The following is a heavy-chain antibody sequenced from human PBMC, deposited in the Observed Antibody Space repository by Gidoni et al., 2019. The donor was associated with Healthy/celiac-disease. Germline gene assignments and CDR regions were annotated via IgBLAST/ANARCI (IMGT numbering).Heavy chain of an antibody. CDR1: GFTFSSYS. V-gene: IGHV3-21*01. CDR3: ARRTRWDAFDI. Sequence: EVQLVASVGGLVNPGGSLRLPCAASGFTFSSYSMNWVRQAPGKGLQWVSSISSSSSYIYYADSVKGRFTISRDNAKSSLYLQMNSLRAEDTAVYYCARRTRWDAFDIWGQGTMVTVSS. CDR2: ISSSSSYI. J-gene: IGHJ3*02.